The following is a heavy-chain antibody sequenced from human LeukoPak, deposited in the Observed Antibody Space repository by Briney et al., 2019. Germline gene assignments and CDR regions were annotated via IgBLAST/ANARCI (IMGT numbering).Heavy chain of an antibody. J-gene: IGHJ4*02. CDR2: ISWNSGSI. CDR3: ARDKDSVFDY. D-gene: IGHD4-11*01. V-gene: IGHV3-9*01. Sequence: GGSLRLSCAASGFTFDDYAMHWVRQAPGKGLEWVSGISWNSGSIGYADSVKGRFTISRDNAKNSLYLQMNSLRAEDTAVYYCARDKDSVFDYWGQGTLVTVSS. CDR1: GFTFDDYA.